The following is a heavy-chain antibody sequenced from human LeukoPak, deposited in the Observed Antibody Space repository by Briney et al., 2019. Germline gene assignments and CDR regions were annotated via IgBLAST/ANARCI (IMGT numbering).Heavy chain of an antibody. CDR3: ARGYHRGYFDY. Sequence: ASVKVSCKASGGTFSSYAISWVRQAPGQGLEWMGRIIPILGIANYAQKFQGRVTITADKSTSTAYMELSSLRSEDTAVYYCARGYHRGYFDYWGQGTLVTVSS. V-gene: IGHV1-69*04. D-gene: IGHD2-2*01. CDR1: GGTFSSYA. J-gene: IGHJ4*02. CDR2: IIPILGIA.